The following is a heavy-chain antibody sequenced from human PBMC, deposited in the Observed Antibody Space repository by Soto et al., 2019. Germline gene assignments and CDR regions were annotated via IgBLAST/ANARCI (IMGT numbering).Heavy chain of an antibody. CDR1: GSTFTSNG. CDR3: AYVGGYSTGDYSFDF. CDR2: ISTYNENM. Sequence: QVHLVQSGPEMKKPGASVRVSCKVSGSTFTSNGIGWVRQAPGQGLEWMGWISTYNENMDTAPQLQGRLSMTTDTSTNAAYMDLTNRKLDDTALWYCAYVGGYSTGDYSFDFLGQGTPVTVSS. D-gene: IGHD5-18*01. J-gene: IGHJ4*02. V-gene: IGHV1-18*04.